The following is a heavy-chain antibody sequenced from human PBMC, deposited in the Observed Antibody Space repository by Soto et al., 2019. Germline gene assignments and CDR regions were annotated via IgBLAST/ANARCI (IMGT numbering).Heavy chain of an antibody. CDR1: GYTFTSYG. D-gene: IGHD2-21*01. CDR2: ISAYNGNT. CDR3: ARDNDWAKWRGYYYYMDV. Sequence: QVPLVQSGAEVKKPGASVKVSCKASGYTFTSYGISWVRQAPGQGLEWMGWISAYNGNTNYAQKVQGRVTMTTYTSPRTAYMELRSLRSDDTAVYYCARDNDWAKWRGYYYYMDVWGKGTTVTVSS. J-gene: IGHJ6*03. V-gene: IGHV1-18*01.